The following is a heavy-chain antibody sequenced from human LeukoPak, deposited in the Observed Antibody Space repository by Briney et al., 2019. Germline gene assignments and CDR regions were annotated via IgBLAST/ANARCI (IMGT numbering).Heavy chain of an antibody. D-gene: IGHD3-3*01. CDR3: ARYLSPLSHDFWSAYPV. J-gene: IGHJ4*02. Sequence: GGSLRLSCAASGFTFSSYEMNWVRQAPGKGLEGFSYISSSGLTKYYADYVKGSFTISRDNAKNSLYLHMHSLRAEDTAVYYCARYLSPLSHDFWSAYPVWGQGTLVTVPS. CDR2: ISSSGLTK. V-gene: IGHV3-48*03. CDR1: GFTFSSYE.